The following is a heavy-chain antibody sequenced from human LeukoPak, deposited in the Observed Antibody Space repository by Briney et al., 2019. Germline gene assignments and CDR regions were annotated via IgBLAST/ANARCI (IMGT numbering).Heavy chain of an antibody. CDR3: ARGYYYDSSGYYSWVY. V-gene: IGHV1-69*05. CDR1: GGTFSSYA. Sequence: SVKVSCKASGGTFSSYAISWVRQAPGQGLEWMGGIIPIFGTANYAQKFQGRVTITTDESTSTAYMELSSLRSEDTAVYYCARGYYYDSSGYYSWVYWGQGTLVTVPS. CDR2: IIPIFGTA. J-gene: IGHJ4*02. D-gene: IGHD3-22*01.